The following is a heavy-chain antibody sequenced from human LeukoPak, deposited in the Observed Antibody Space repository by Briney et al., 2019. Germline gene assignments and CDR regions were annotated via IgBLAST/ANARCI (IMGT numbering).Heavy chain of an antibody. J-gene: IGHJ4*02. CDR2: IKQDGSEK. CDR3: ATTSGTYYYDSSGYYASVQGLFDY. V-gene: IGHV3-7*01. CDR1: GFTFSSYW. D-gene: IGHD3-22*01. Sequence: PGGSLRLSCAASGFTFSSYWMSWVRQAPGKGLEWVANIKQDGSEKYYVDSVKGRFTISRDNAKNSLYLQMNSLRAEDTAVYYCATTSGTYYYDSSGYYASVQGLFDYWGQGTLVTLSS.